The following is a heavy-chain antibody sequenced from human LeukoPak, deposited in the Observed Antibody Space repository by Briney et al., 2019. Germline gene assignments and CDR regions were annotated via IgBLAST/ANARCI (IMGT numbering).Heavy chain of an antibody. CDR2: ISSSGSTK. CDR3: ARAPYSAYVAY. J-gene: IGHJ4*02. CDR1: GFTFSSYE. Sequence: GGSLRLSCAASGFTFSSYEMNWVRLAPGKGLEGVSYISSSGSTKYYADSVKGRFTISRDNAKNSLYLQMSSLRAEDTAVYYCARAPYSAYVAYWGQGTLVTVSS. V-gene: IGHV3-48*03. D-gene: IGHD5-12*01.